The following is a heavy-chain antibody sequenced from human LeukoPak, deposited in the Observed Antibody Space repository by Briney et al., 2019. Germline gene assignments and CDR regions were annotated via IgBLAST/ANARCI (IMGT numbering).Heavy chain of an antibody. CDR1: GGSISSYY. Sequence: PSETLSLTCTVSGGSISSYYWSWTRQPPGKGLEWIGYIYYSGSTNYNPSLKSRVTISVDTSKNQFSLKLSSVTAADTAVYYCARDCSGGSCDAFDIWGQGTMVTVSS. D-gene: IGHD2-15*01. CDR3: ARDCSGGSCDAFDI. V-gene: IGHV4-59*01. J-gene: IGHJ3*02. CDR2: IYYSGST.